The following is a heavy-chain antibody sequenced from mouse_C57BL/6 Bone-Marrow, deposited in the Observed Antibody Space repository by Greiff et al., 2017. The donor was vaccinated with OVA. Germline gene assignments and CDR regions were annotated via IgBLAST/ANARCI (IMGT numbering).Heavy chain of an antibody. CDR2: IRSKSNNYAT. J-gene: IGHJ1*03. CDR1: GFSFNTYA. V-gene: IGHV10-1*01. CDR3: VRGITTVDWYFDV. D-gene: IGHD1-1*01. Sequence: EVQLVESGGGLVQPKGSLKLSCAASGFSFNTYAMNWVRQAPGKGLEWVARIRSKSNNYATYYADSVKDRFTISRDDSESMLYLQMNNLKTEDTAMYYCVRGITTVDWYFDVWGTGTTVTVSS.